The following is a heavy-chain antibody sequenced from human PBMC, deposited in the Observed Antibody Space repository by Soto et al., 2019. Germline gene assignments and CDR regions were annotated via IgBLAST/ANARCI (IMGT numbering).Heavy chain of an antibody. V-gene: IGHV4-59*01. Sequence: SETLSLTCTVSGGSISSYYWSWIRQPPGKGLEWIGYIYYSGSTNYNPSLKSRVTISVDTSKDQFSLKLSSVTAADTAVYYCAKRHSSSSYFDYWGQGTLVTVSS. CDR3: AKRHSSSSYFDY. D-gene: IGHD6-6*01. CDR2: IYYSGST. J-gene: IGHJ4*02. CDR1: GGSISSYY.